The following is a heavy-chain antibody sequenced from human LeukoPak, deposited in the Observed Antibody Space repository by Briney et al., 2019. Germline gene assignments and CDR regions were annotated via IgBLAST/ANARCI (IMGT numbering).Heavy chain of an antibody. CDR3: AKRGSSETRWYPFDY. CDR2: ISGGGDST. CDR1: GFIFGKYA. V-gene: IGHV3-23*01. Sequence: GGSLRLSCVGSGFIFGKYAMTWVRQAPGKGLEWVSAISGGGDSTWNADSVKGRFTVSRDNSKNTLYLQMSSLRVEDTAVYYCAKRGSSETRWYPFDYWGQGTLVTVSS. J-gene: IGHJ4*02. D-gene: IGHD2-15*01.